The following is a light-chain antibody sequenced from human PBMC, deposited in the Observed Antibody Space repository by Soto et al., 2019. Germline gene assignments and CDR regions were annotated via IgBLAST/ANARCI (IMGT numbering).Light chain of an antibody. Sequence: QSALTQPASVSGSPGQSITVSCTGTSSDIGGYIFVSWYQQHPGKAPKLMIYDINNRPSGVSKRFSGSKSGNTASLTISGLQAEDEADYYCVSYPARSSYVFGTGTKLTVL. V-gene: IGLV2-14*01. CDR2: DIN. CDR3: VSYPARSSYV. J-gene: IGLJ1*01. CDR1: SSDIGGYIF.